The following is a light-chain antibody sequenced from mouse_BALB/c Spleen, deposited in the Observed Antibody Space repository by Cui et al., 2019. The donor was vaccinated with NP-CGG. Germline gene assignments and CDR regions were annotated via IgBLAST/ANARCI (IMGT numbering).Light chain of an antibody. CDR3: ALWYSNHWV. J-gene: IGLJ1*01. CDR2: GTN. CDR1: TGAVTTSNY. V-gene: IGLV1*01. Sequence: AVVTPQSALTTSPGETVTLTCRSSTGAVTTSNYANWVQEKPDHLFTGLIGGTNNRAPSIPVRFSGSLIGDKAALTITGAQTEDEAIYFCALWYSNHWVFGGGTKLTVL.